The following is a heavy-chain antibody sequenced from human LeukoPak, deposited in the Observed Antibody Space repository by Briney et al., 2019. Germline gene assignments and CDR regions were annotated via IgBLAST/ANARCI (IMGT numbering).Heavy chain of an antibody. CDR1: GYTFTGYY. Sequence: GASVKVSCKASGYTFTGYYMHWVRQAPGQGLEWMGWINPNSGDTTYAQMFQGRVTMTRDTSISTAYMELSRLRSDDTAVYYCARGSSIAVAGMGFDPWGQGTLVTVSS. J-gene: IGHJ5*02. CDR2: INPNSGDT. V-gene: IGHV1-2*02. D-gene: IGHD6-19*01. CDR3: ARGSSIAVAGMGFDP.